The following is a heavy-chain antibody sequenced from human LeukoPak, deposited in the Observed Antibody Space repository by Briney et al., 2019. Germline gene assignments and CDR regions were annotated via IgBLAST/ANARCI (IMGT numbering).Heavy chain of an antibody. CDR2: ISSDGRTE. Sequence: GRSLRLSCAASGFTFSSYAMHWVRQGPGKGLEWVAFISSDGRTEYNADSVKGRFTISRDNSKNTLYLQMNTLRAEDTAVYYCAKDYRGQDSLFDYWGQGTLVIVSS. CDR3: AKDYRGQDSLFDY. CDR1: GFTFSSYA. D-gene: IGHD3-10*01. V-gene: IGHV3-30*04. J-gene: IGHJ4*02.